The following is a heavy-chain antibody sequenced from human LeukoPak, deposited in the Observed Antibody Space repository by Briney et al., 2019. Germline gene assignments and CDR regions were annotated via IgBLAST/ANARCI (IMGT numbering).Heavy chain of an antibody. CDR1: GFSFGDYY. V-gene: IGHV3-11*01. CDR2: ISSNGTVS. Sequence: GGSLRLSCAASGFSFGDYYMSWIRQPPGKGLEWISYISSNGTVSFYADSVKGRFTISRDNAKTSLYLEMHSLRAADTAVYYCARVLRDYYETSGYNYWYFDFWGRGTLVTVSS. D-gene: IGHD3-22*01. J-gene: IGHJ2*01. CDR3: ARVLRDYYETSGYNYWYFDF.